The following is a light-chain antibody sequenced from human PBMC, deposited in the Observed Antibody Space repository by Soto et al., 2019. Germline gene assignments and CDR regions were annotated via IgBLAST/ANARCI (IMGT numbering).Light chain of an antibody. CDR2: DAS. J-gene: IGKJ4*01. CDR1: QSINTY. V-gene: IGKV3-11*01. Sequence: EIVLTQSPATLSLSPGERSTLYCRASQSINTYLAWYQQRPGQAPRLLIYDASNRATGVPARFSGGGSGTDFTLTISSLEPEDFALYYCQQRSRWPTFGGGTKVEI. CDR3: QQRSRWPT.